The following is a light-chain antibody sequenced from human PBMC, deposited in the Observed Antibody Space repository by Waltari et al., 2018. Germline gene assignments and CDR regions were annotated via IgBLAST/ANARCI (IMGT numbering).Light chain of an antibody. J-gene: IGKJ2*01. CDR1: QSVLYSSNNKND. CDR3: QHYYTAPFA. V-gene: IGKV4-1*01. Sequence: DIVMTQSPDSLAVSLGERAPIHCKSSQSVLYSSNNKNDLACYQQKPGQRPKLLIYWASTRESGVPDRFSGSGSGTDFTLTITSLQAEDVAVYYCQHYYTAPFAFGQGTKLDIK. CDR2: WAS.